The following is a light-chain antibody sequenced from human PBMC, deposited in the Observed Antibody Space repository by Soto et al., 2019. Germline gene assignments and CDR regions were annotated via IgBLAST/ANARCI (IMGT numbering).Light chain of an antibody. J-gene: IGLJ3*02. Sequence: QSVLTQPPSVSGSPGQSVTISCTGTSSDVGGYNYVSWYQQHPGKAPKLIIYDVSKWPSGVPDRFSGSKSGNTASLTISGLQAEDEADYYCCSYAGSYSWVFGGGTKLTVL. CDR2: DVS. CDR1: SSDVGGYNY. V-gene: IGLV2-11*01. CDR3: CSYAGSYSWV.